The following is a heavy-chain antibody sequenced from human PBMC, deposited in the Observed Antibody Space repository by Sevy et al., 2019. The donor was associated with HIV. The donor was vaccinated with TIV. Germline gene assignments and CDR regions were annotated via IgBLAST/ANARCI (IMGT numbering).Heavy chain of an antibody. D-gene: IGHD5-12*01. V-gene: IGHV4-4*07. CDR1: GASITTNY. CDR3: ARAVFSNSGTYYFDY. Sequence: SETLSLTCIVSGASITTNYWSWIRQPAGKGLELIGRIYNRGNTDYNTNYNPSLESRVSMSIDTSKNQFSLNLSSVTVADTAVYYCARAVFSNSGTYYFDYWGQGTLVTVSS. CDR2: IYNRGNTDYNT. J-gene: IGHJ4*02.